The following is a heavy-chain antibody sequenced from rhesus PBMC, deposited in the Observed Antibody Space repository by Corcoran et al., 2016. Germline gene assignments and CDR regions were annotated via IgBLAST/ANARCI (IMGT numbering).Heavy chain of an antibody. D-gene: IGHD6-19*01. V-gene: IGHV4-165*02. J-gene: IGHJ5-2*02. CDR2: IGGRSGIT. CDR3: ARWDIAADNSLDV. Sequence: QVQLQESGPGLVKPSETLSATCAVSGGSISAYYGKWIRQPSGKGLEWLGYIGGRSGITSYNPSLKSRVTISTDTSKNQFSLNLSSVTAADTAVYYCARWDIAADNSLDVWGRGVLVTVSS. CDR1: GGSISAYY.